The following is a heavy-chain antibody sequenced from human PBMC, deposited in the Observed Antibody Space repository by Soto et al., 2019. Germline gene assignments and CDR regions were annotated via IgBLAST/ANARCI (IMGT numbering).Heavy chain of an antibody. Sequence: QVQLVQSGAELKKPGSSVKVSCKASGDTFSFYTINWVRQAPGLGLEWMGRVNPILSMSNYAQKFQGRVTMTADKSTCTAYMELRSLRSEDTAFYYCATSYGSGYRSFDYWGQGALVTVSS. CDR3: ATSYGSGYRSFDY. J-gene: IGHJ4*02. D-gene: IGHD3-10*01. V-gene: IGHV1-69*02. CDR2: VNPILSMS. CDR1: GDTFSFYT.